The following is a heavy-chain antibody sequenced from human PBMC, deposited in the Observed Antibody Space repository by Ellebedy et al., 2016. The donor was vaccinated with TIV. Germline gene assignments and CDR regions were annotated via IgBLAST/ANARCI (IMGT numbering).Heavy chain of an antibody. Sequence: GESLKIPCKGSGYSFTSYWISWVRQMPGKGLEWMVRIDLSDSYTNYSPYFQGHVTISADKYISTAYLQWSSLKASDTAMYYCARGAVAGRGWFDPWGQGTLVTVSS. CDR2: IDLSDSYT. CDR1: GYSFTSYW. J-gene: IGHJ5*02. V-gene: IGHV5-10-1*01. CDR3: ARGAVAGRGWFDP. D-gene: IGHD6-19*01.